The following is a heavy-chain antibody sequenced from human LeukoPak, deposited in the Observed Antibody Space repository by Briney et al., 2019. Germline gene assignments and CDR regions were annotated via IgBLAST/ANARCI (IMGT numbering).Heavy chain of an antibody. J-gene: IGHJ4*02. Sequence: GGSLRLSCAASGFSFTSYAMSWVRQAPGKGLEWVSGINGGGDKTYYRDSVKGRITISRDNSKNTLYLQMNSLRAEDTAIYYCAKSRGSTLFDSWGQGTLATVSS. CDR1: GFSFTSYA. CDR2: INGGGDKT. CDR3: AKSRGSTLFDS. D-gene: IGHD1-26*01. V-gene: IGHV3-23*01.